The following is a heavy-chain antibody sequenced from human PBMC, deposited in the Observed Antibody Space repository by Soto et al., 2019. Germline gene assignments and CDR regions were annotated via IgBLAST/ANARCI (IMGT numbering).Heavy chain of an antibody. J-gene: IGHJ3*02. Sequence: ASVKVSCKASGYTFTSYALRWARQAPGQRLEWMGWINAGNGNTKYSQKFQGRVTITRDTSASTAYMELSSLRSEDTAVYYCARREQLVDDAFDIWGQGTMVTVSS. V-gene: IGHV1-3*01. CDR1: GYTFTSYA. D-gene: IGHD6-6*01. CDR2: INAGNGNT. CDR3: ARREQLVDDAFDI.